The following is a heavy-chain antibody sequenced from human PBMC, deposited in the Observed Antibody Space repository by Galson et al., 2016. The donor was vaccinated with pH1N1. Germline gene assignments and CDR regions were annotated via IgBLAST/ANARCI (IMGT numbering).Heavy chain of an antibody. J-gene: IGHJ4*02. V-gene: IGHV4-31*03. D-gene: IGHD3-10*01. CDR1: GDSIRSGGYF. CDR2: IYYTGKT. CDR3: ARDRPYYPGSAGYEKEVSGYSFDS. Sequence: TLSLTCTVSGDSIRSGGYFWSWLRQYPGKGLEWVGYIYYTGKTYYNPSLKRRVVISVDRSKNQFSLNLRSTTAADTAIYYCARDRPYYPGSAGYEKEVSGYSFDSWGQGTVVTVSS.